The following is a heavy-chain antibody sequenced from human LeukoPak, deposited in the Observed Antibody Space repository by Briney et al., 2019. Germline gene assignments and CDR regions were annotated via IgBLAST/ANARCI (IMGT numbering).Heavy chain of an antibody. J-gene: IGHJ5*02. V-gene: IGHV3-48*03. Sequence: PGGSLRLSCAASGFDLSTYEMIWVRQAPGKGLEWIADITISGHTKNYADSVKGRFTISRDNARTSLYPQMNSLRVEDTGVYYCARGDPHADLWGQGTLVTVSS. CDR3: ARGDPHADL. CDR2: ITISGHTK. CDR1: GFDLSTYE.